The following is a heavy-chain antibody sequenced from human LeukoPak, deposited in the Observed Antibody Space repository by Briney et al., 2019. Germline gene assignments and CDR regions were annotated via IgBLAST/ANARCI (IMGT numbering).Heavy chain of an antibody. V-gene: IGHV3-23*01. CDR1: GFTFSCYA. J-gene: IGHJ4*02. CDR2: ISRGDGST. Sequence: GGSLRLSCAASGFTFSCYAMSWVRQTPEKGLEWVSVISRGDGSTYYADSVRGRFTISRDDSGNTLFLQMNSLRAEDTAVYYCARQVSCDTTTCYAGMPPDYWGQGTLVTVSS. D-gene: IGHD2-2*01. CDR3: ARQVSCDTTTCYAGMPPDY.